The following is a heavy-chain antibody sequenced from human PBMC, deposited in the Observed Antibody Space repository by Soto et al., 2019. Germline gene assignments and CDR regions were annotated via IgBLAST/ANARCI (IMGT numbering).Heavy chain of an antibody. D-gene: IGHD3-3*01. CDR3: ARQWDFWSGYYFDY. CDR2: IYYSGST. Sequence: PSETLSLTCTVSSGSISSYYWSWIRQPPGKGLEWIGYIYYSGSTNYNPSLKSRVTISVDTSKNQFSLKLSSVTAADTAVYYCARQWDFWSGYYFDYWGQGTLVTVSS. V-gene: IGHV4-59*08. CDR1: SGSISSYY. J-gene: IGHJ4*02.